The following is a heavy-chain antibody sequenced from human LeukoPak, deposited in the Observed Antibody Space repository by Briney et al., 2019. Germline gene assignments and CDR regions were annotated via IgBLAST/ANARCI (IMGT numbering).Heavy chain of an antibody. J-gene: IGHJ3*01. CDR3: VRVTFAVFDF. Sequence: GGSLRLSCAASGFTFSSYGMHWVRQAPGKGLEWVAVIWYDGSNKYYADSVKGRFTISRDNSKNTLYLQMNSLKIEDTAIYFCVRVTFAVFDFWGQGTMVTVSS. CDR1: GFTFSSYG. V-gene: IGHV3-33*01. D-gene: IGHD2/OR15-2a*01. CDR2: IWYDGSNK.